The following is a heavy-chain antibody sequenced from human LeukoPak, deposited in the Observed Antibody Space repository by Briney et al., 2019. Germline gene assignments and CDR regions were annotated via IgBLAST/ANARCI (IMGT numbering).Heavy chain of an antibody. J-gene: IGHJ4*02. CDR2: ISSSSSSR. Sequence: GGSLRLSCAASGFTFSTYMMNWVRQAPGKGLEWVSYISSSSSSRYYADSVRGRFTISRDNSKNSLYLQMNSLSTEDTALYYCAKGGSGWSYYFDFWGQGTLVTVSS. CDR3: AKGGSGWSYYFDF. D-gene: IGHD6-19*01. V-gene: IGHV3-48*04. CDR1: GFTFSTYM.